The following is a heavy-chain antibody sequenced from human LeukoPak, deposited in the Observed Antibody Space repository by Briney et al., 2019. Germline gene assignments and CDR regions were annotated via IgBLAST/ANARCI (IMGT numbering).Heavy chain of an antibody. V-gene: IGHV3-48*01. J-gene: IGHJ4*02. Sequence: GGSLRLSCAASGFTFSTYSMSWVRQAPGKGLEWVSYISSGSSTMYYADSVKGRFTISRDNAKNSLFLQMNSLRAEDTAVYYCAKTSGYSCTSGVDYWGQGTLVTVSS. CDR1: GFTFSTYS. D-gene: IGHD6-13*01. CDR2: ISSGSSTM. CDR3: AKTSGYSCTSGVDY.